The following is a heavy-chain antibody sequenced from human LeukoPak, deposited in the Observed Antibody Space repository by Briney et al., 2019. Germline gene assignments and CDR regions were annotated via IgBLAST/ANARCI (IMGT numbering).Heavy chain of an antibody. CDR3: ARYDHAPSYYYYYMDV. CDR1: GDSISRYY. Sequence: SETLSLTCTVSGDSISRYYWSGIRQSPGKGLDWVGYYGGRTTYNPSLKSRVTMSVDTSKNQFSLKLTSVTAADTAVYYCARYDHAPSYYYYYMDVWGKGTTVTVPS. D-gene: IGHD1-14*01. CDR2: YYGGRT. V-gene: IGHV4-59*01. J-gene: IGHJ6*03.